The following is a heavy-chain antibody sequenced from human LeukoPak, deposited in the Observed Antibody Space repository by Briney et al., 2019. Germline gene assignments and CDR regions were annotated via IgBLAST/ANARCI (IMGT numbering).Heavy chain of an antibody. CDR1: GFTFRTYA. V-gene: IGHV3-23*01. J-gene: IGHJ4*02. Sequence: GGSLRLSCAASGFTFRTYAMNWVRQAPGKGLEWVSGISGSGDSTYYADSVKGRFTISRDNSENTLYLQMNSLRAEDTAVYYCAKGDDILTGYLSYFDYWGQGTLVTVSS. D-gene: IGHD3-9*01. CDR3: AKGDDILTGYLSYFDY. CDR2: ISGSGDST.